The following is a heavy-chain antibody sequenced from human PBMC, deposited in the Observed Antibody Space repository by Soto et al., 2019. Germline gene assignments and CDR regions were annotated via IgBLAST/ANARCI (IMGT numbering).Heavy chain of an antibody. Sequence: GSLRLSCAASGFTFSSYAMHWVRQAPGKGLEWVAVISYDGSNKYYADSVKGRFTISRDNSKNTLYLQMNSLRAEDTAVYYCARDGLASNCTNGVSYLYYYYGRDVWGQGTTVTVSS. D-gene: IGHD2-8*01. V-gene: IGHV3-30-3*01. CDR1: GFTFSSYA. J-gene: IGHJ6*02. CDR2: ISYDGSNK. CDR3: ARDGLASNCTNGVSYLYYYYGRDV.